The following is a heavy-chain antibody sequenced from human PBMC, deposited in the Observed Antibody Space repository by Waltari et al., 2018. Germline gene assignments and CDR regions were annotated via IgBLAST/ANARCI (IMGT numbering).Heavy chain of an antibody. Sequence: QVQLVESGGGVVQPGGSLRLPCATSGFTFSRNNMHWVRQAPGQGLEWVAFMPYDGSNKYYADSVTARFAISRDNSKNTQYLEMNNLRPDDTAVYYCAKDMGSGRYSFDYWGQGTLVTVSS. J-gene: IGHJ4*02. CDR1: GFTFSRNN. CDR2: MPYDGSNK. CDR3: AKDMGSGRYSFDY. D-gene: IGHD3-10*01. V-gene: IGHV3-30*02.